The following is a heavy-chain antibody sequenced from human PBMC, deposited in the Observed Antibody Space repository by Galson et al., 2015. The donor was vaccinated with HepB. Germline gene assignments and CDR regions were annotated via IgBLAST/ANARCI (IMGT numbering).Heavy chain of an antibody. D-gene: IGHD2-8*01. J-gene: IGHJ4*02. CDR2: ISSSGGST. CDR1: GFTFSSYV. Sequence: SLRLSCAASGFTFSSYVMSWVRQAPGKGLEWVSVISSSGGSTHYADSVKGRFTISRDNSKNTLYLQMSSLRAEDTAVYYCAKDGAVLMVCAGYFDYWGQGTLVTVSS. CDR3: AKDGAVLMVCAGYFDY. V-gene: IGHV3-23*01.